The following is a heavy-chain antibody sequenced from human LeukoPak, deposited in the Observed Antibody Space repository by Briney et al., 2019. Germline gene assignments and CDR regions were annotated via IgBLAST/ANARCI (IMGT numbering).Heavy chain of an antibody. CDR1: GYTFTSYY. V-gene: IGHV1-46*01. CDR3: AREHLESGYYYVNFDY. CDR2: INPSGGST. J-gene: IGHJ4*02. D-gene: IGHD3-22*01. Sequence: GASVKVSCKASGYTFTSYYIHWVRQAPGQGLEWIGIINPSGGSTSYAQKFQGRVAMSRDMSTSTVYMELSRLRSDDTAVYYCAREHLESGYYYVNFDYWGQGTLVTVSS.